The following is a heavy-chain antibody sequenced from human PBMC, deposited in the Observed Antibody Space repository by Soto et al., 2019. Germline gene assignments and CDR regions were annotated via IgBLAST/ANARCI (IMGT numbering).Heavy chain of an antibody. J-gene: IGHJ4*02. CDR2: ISYDGSNK. D-gene: IGHD4-17*01. Sequence: QVQLVESGGGAVQPGRSLRLSCAASGFTFSSYGMHWVRQAPGKGLEWVAVISYDGSNKYYADSVKGRFTISRDNSKNTLYLQMNSLRAEDTAVYYCAKDYGDYGVWGDWGQGTLVTVSS. V-gene: IGHV3-30*18. CDR1: GFTFSSYG. CDR3: AKDYGDYGVWGD.